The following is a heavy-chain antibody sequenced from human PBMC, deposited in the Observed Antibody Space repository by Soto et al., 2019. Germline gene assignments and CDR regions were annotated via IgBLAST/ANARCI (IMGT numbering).Heavy chain of an antibody. CDR2: ISGSGGST. CDR1: GFTFSSYA. CDR3: AKVPTGRCTNGVCPDAFDI. J-gene: IGHJ3*02. V-gene: IGHV3-23*01. Sequence: GGSLRLSCAASGFTFSSYAMSWVRQAPGKGLEWVSAISGSGGSTYYADSVKGRFTISRDNSKNTLYLQMNSLRAEDTAVYYCAKVPTGRCTNGVCPDAFDIWGQGTMVTVSS. D-gene: IGHD2-8*01.